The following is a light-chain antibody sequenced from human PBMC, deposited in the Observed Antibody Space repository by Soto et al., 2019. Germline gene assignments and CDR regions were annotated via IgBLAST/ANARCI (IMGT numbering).Light chain of an antibody. CDR3: QKYDRAPFT. CDR1: QGISHF. J-gene: IGKJ3*01. V-gene: IGKV1-27*01. CDR2: EAS. Sequence: DIQMTQSPSSLSASLGDRITFTCRASQGISHFLAWYQQKPGKVPQLLIYEASTLQSGVPSRFSGSGSGTEFTLTISGLQPEDVATYFCQKYDRAPFTFGHGTKVDIK.